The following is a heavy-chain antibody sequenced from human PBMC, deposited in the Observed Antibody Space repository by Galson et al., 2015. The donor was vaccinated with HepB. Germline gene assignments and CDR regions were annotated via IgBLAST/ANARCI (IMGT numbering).Heavy chain of an antibody. Sequence: SLRLSCAASGFTFSSYGMHWVRQAPGKGLEWVAVIWYDGSNKYYADSVKGRFTISRDNSKNTLYLQMNSLRAEDTAVYYCARDMFPGVYGGNSAVFYYYGMDVWGQGTTVTVSS. CDR2: IWYDGSNK. D-gene: IGHD4-23*01. CDR3: ARDMFPGVYGGNSAVFYYYGMDV. V-gene: IGHV3-33*08. J-gene: IGHJ6*02. CDR1: GFTFSSYG.